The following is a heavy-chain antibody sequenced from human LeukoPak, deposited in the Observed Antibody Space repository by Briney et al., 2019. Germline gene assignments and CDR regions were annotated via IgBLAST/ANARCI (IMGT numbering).Heavy chain of an antibody. CDR2: IYPGDSNT. CDR3: ARLHRVHQQLVSLYYYGMDV. CDR1: GYSFTSYW. J-gene: IGHJ6*01. D-gene: IGHD6-13*01. Sequence: GESLKISCKCSGYSFTSYWIGGVRQMPGKGLDWMGIIYPGDSNTRYGPSVQGHVTISANKSISTAYLQWSSLKAWDTAMYYCARLHRVHQQLVSLYYYGMDVWGQGTAVSVSS. V-gene: IGHV5-51*01.